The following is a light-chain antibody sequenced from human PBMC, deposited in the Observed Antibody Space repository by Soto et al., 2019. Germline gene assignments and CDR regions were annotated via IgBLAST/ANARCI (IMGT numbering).Light chain of an antibody. V-gene: IGKV1-27*01. CDR2: AAS. CDR3: QKYNSAPLT. CDR1: QDISNS. Sequence: DIQMTQSPSSLSASVGDRVTITCRASQDISNSLAWYQQRPGKAPKLLIYAASTLQSGVPSRFSGSGSGTDFTLTVSSLQPEDVATYYCQKYNSAPLTFGPGTKVDIK. J-gene: IGKJ3*01.